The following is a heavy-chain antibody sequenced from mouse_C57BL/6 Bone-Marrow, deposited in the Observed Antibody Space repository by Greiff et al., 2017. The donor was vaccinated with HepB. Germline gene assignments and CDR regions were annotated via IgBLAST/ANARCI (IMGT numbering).Heavy chain of an antibody. D-gene: IGHD1-1*01. CDR2: IYPGDGDT. Sequence: VMLVESGPELVKPGASVKISCKASGYAFSSSWMNWVKQRPGKGLEWIGRIYPGDGDTNYNGKFKGKATLTADKSSSTAYMQLRSLTSEDSAVYFCARSPPYYYGSSYWYFDVWGTGTTVTVSS. V-gene: IGHV1-82*01. CDR3: ARSPPYYYGSSYWYFDV. CDR1: GYAFSSSW. J-gene: IGHJ1*03.